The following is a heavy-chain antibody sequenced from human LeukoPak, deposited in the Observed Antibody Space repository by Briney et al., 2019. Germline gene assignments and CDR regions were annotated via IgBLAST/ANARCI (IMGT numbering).Heavy chain of an antibody. CDR1: GYTFTSYG. J-gene: IGHJ4*02. CDR3: ARVDGMAAHLHFDY. D-gene: IGHD5-24*01. CDR2: ISAYNGNT. Sequence: ASVKVSCKASGYTFTSYGISWVRQAPGQGLEWMGRISAYNGNTNYAQKLQGRVTMTTDTSTSTAYMELRSLRSDDTAVYYCARVDGMAAHLHFDYWGQGTLVTVSS. V-gene: IGHV1-18*01.